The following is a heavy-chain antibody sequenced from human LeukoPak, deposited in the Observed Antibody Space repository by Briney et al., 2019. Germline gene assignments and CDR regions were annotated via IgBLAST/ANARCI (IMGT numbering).Heavy chain of an antibody. J-gene: IGHJ4*02. CDR3: ARRLGSGTPYFDY. D-gene: IGHD3-10*01. CDR1: GGSISSSSYF. V-gene: IGHV4-39*01. Sequence: SETLSLTCTVSGGSISSSSYFWGWIRQPPGKGLEWIGTISYSGTTYYNPSLKSRVTISVDTSKNQFSLKLSSVTAADTAVYYCARRLGSGTPYFDYWGQGTLVTASA. CDR2: ISYSGTT.